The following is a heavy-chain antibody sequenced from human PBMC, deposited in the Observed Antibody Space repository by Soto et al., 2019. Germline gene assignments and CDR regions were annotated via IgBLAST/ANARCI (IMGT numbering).Heavy chain of an antibody. CDR3: TGGYYNTSFLFKH. CDR2: ISSGRTSI. V-gene: IGHV3-48*01. J-gene: IGHJ1*01. CDR1: GFMFSAYS. Sequence: EVQLVESGGGLVQPGGSLRLSCATSGFMFSAYSMTLVRQAPGKGLEWVAYISSGRTSIYYADSVKGRFTISRDNASNSTFLQMNSLRAADTGVYFHTGGYYNTSFLFKHLSLASLVTVTS. D-gene: IGHD3-10*01.